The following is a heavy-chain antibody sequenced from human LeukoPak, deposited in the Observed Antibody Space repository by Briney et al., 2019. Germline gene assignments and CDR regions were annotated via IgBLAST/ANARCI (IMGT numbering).Heavy chain of an antibody. CDR1: ELTFSSYA. J-gene: IGHJ4*02. CDR2: ISYDGSNK. Sequence: GGSLRLTCAASELTFSSYAMRWVRQAPDKGLEWVAVISYDGSNKYYADSVKGRFTISRDNSKNTLYLQMNSLRAEDTAVYYCARSHYYDSPYFDYWGQGTLVTVSS. CDR3: ARSHYYDSPYFDY. V-gene: IGHV3-30*04. D-gene: IGHD3-22*01.